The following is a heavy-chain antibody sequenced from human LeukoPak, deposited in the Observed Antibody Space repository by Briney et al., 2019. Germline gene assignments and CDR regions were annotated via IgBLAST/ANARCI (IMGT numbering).Heavy chain of an antibody. Sequence: GGSLRLSCAASGFTFSSYWMSWVRQAPGKGLEWVANIKQDGSEKYYVDSVKGRFTICRDNAKNSLYLQMNSLRAEDTAVYYCARDHVAGGSGSYYHSPWGQGTLVTVSS. V-gene: IGHV3-7*03. J-gene: IGHJ5*02. CDR3: ARDHVAGGSGSYYHSP. D-gene: IGHD3-10*01. CDR1: GFTFSSYW. CDR2: IKQDGSEK.